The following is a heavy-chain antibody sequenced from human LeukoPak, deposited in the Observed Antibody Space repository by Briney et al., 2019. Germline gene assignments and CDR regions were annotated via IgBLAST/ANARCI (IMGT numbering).Heavy chain of an antibody. V-gene: IGHV1-2*02. CDR1: GYTFTSYD. J-gene: IGHJ4*02. CDR3: ARTHGVTPLIDY. CDR2: INPNSGGT. D-gene: IGHD5-18*01. Sequence: ASVKVSCKASGYTFTSYDINWVRQATGQGLEWMGWINPNSGGTNYAQKFQGRVTMTRDTSISTAYMELSRLRSDDTAVYYCARTHGVTPLIDYWGQGTLVTVSS.